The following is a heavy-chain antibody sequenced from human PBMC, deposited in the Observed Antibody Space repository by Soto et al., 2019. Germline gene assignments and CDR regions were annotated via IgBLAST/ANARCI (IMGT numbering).Heavy chain of an antibody. D-gene: IGHD3-10*01. J-gene: IGHJ6*02. CDR1: GGSISSYY. V-gene: IGHV4-59*01. CDR2: IYYSGST. CDR3: ARDRRVRGVIRLGDV. Sequence: SETLSLTCTVSGGSISSYYWSWIRQPPVNGLEWIAYIYYSGSTNYKPSLKSRVTISVDTSKNQFSLKLSSVTAADTAVYYCARDRRVRGVIRLGDVWGQGTTVTVSS.